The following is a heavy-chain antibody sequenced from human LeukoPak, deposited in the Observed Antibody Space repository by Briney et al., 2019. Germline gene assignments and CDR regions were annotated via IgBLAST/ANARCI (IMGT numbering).Heavy chain of an antibody. D-gene: IGHD3-10*01. J-gene: IGHJ4*02. CDR3: ARLYYYVSGTYSRYFDY. V-gene: IGHV3-23*01. CDR1: GFTFSTYA. Sequence: PGGSLRLSCAASGFTFSTYAMSWVRQAPGKGLEWVSAICGSDGSRYYADSVKGRLTISRDNSKNTLYIQMNSLRAEDTAVYYCARLYYYVSGTYSRYFDYWGQGTLVTVSS. CDR2: ICGSDGSR.